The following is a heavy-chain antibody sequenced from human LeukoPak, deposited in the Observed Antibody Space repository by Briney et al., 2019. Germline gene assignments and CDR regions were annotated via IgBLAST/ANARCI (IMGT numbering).Heavy chain of an antibody. CDR3: ARDLGDVDTAMVFDY. Sequence: PGGSLRLSCAASGFTFSSYAMSWVRQAPGKGLEWVSAISGSGGSTYYADSVKGRFTISRDNSMNTLYLQMNSLRAEDTAVYYCARDLGDVDTAMVFDYWGQGTLVTVSS. CDR1: GFTFSSYA. V-gene: IGHV3-23*01. CDR2: ISGSGGST. J-gene: IGHJ4*02. D-gene: IGHD5-18*01.